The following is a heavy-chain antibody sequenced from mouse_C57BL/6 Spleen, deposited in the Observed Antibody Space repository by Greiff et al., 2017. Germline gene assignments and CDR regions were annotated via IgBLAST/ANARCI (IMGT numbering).Heavy chain of an antibody. CDR2: IWWDDDK. CDR3: ARITTVVASYYYAMDY. D-gene: IGHD1-1*01. J-gene: IGHJ4*01. Sequence: QVTLKVCGPGILQPSQTLSLTCSFSGFSLSTFGMGVGWIRQPSGKGLEWLAHIWWDDDKYYNPALKSRLTISKDTSKNQVFLKIANVDTADTATYYCARITTVVASYYYAMDYWGQGTSVTVSS. CDR1: GFSLSTFGMG. V-gene: IGHV8-8*01.